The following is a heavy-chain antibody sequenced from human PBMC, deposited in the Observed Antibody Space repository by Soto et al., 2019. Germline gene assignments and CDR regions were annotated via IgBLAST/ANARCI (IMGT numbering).Heavy chain of an antibody. D-gene: IGHD2-15*01. CDR1: GGSISSGGYY. CDR3: ARDSRWDGSNFDY. CDR2: IYYSGST. Sequence: SETLSLTCTVSGGSISSGGYYWSWIRQHPGKGLEWIGYIYYSGSTYYNPSLKSRVTISVDTSKNQFSLKLSSVTAADTAVYYCARDSRWDGSNFDYWGQGTLVTVSS. J-gene: IGHJ4*02. V-gene: IGHV4-31*03.